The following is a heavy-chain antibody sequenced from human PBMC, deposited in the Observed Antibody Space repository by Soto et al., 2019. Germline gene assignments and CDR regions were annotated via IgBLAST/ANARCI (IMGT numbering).Heavy chain of an antibody. CDR2: IYYSGST. CDR1: GGSISSSSYY. CDR3: ASGYDILTGYQRGDYYGMDV. V-gene: IGHV4-39*01. Sequence: SDTLSLTCTVSGGSISSSSYYWGWIRQPPGKGLEWIGSIYYSGSTYYNPSLKSRVTISVDTSKNQFSLKLSSVTAADTAVYYCASGYDILTGYQRGDYYGMDVWGQGTTVT. J-gene: IGHJ6*02. D-gene: IGHD3-9*01.